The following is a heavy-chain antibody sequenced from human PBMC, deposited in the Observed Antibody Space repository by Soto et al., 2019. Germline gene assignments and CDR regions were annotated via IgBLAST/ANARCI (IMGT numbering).Heavy chain of an antibody. V-gene: IGHV3-9*01. CDR2: LSWNGVTI. CDR1: GFTFDDYA. J-gene: IGHJ6*02. CDR3: AGSRAYDSSGYSGVHYGMDV. D-gene: IGHD3-22*01. Sequence: EVQLVESGGGLVQPGRSLRLSCAASGFTFDDYAMHWVRQVPGKGLQWVSGLSWNGVTIGYAASVKGRFTISRDNAKRSRYLQLNVVRPDDTDLYCCAGSRAYDSSGYSGVHYGMDVWGLGTTVTVS.